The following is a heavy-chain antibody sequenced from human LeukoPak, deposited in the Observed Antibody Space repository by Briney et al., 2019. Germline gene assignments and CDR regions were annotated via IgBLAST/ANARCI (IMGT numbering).Heavy chain of an antibody. CDR3: ATGGLMATDQGFFDY. V-gene: IGHV4-59*01. D-gene: IGHD5-24*01. J-gene: IGHJ4*02. CDR1: GGSISSYY. CDR2: IYYSGST. Sequence: NPSETLSLTCTVSGGSISSYYWSWIRQPPGKGLEWIGYIYYSGSTNYNPSLKSRVTISVDTSKNQFSLKLSSVTAADTAVYYCATGGLMATDQGFFDYWGQGTLVTVSS.